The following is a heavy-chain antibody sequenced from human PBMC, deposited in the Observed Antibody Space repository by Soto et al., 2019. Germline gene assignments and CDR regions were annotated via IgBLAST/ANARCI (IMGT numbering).Heavy chain of an antibody. CDR1: GYSFTSYW. Sequence: GESLKISCKGSGYSFTSYWISWVRQMPGKGLEWMGRIDPSDSYTNYSPSFQGHVTISADKSISTAYLQWSSLKASDTAMYYCARHPGGVGYSGYDYEPSGYYYGMDVWGQGTTVTVSS. D-gene: IGHD5-12*01. CDR3: ARHPGGVGYSGYDYEPSGYYYGMDV. J-gene: IGHJ6*02. CDR2: IDPSDSYT. V-gene: IGHV5-10-1*01.